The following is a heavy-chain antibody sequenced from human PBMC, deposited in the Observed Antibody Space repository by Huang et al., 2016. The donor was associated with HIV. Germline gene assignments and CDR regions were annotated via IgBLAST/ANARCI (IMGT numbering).Heavy chain of an antibody. V-gene: IGHV4-34*01. Sequence: QVQLQQWGAGLLKPSETLALTCAVYGESLGTYYWAWIRRPPGKGLKWIGEVNDGGCFNYNPSCECRVTIAVATSRNQFSLTFTSMTAADTATYYCARRFRVAATRKWFDPWGQGTLVIVSS. CDR3: ARRFRVAATRKWFDP. CDR1: GESLGTYY. J-gene: IGHJ5*02. CDR2: VNDGGCF. D-gene: IGHD3-10*01.